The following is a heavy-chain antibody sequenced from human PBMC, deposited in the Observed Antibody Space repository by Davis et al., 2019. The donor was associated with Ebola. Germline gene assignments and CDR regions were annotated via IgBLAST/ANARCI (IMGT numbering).Heavy chain of an antibody. CDR3: ARAVTTNVVAAAVVRTYYYYYGMDV. Sequence: PSETLSLTCAVYGGSFSGYYWSWIRQPPGKGLEWIGEINHSGSTNYNPSLKSRVTISVDTSKNQFSLKLSSVTAADTAVYYCARAVTTNVVAAAVVRTYYYYYGMDVWGQGTTVTVSS. D-gene: IGHD4-11*01. CDR1: GGSFSGYY. CDR2: INHSGST. V-gene: IGHV4-34*01. J-gene: IGHJ6*02.